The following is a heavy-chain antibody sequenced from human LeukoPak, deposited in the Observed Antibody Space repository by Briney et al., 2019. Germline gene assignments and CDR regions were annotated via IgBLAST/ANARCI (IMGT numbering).Heavy chain of an antibody. CDR3: ARGGPMTYYYDL. CDR1: GGTFSSYA. J-gene: IGHJ4*02. V-gene: IGHV1-69*04. Sequence: SVKVSCKASGGTFSSYAISWVRQAPGQGLEWMGRIIPILGIANYAQKFQGRVTITADKSTSTAYMELSSLRSEDTAVYYCARGGPMTYYYDLWGQGTLVTVSS. CDR2: IIPILGIA.